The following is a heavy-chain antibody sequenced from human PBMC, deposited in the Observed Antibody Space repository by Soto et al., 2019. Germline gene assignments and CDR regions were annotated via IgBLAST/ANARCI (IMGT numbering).Heavy chain of an antibody. D-gene: IGHD6-13*01. CDR2: IYWDNDK. Sequence: QITLKESGPTLVKPTQTLTLTCTFSGFSLSTSGVAVGWVRQPPEKALEWLALIYWDNDKRYSPSLRSRLTITKDTSKNQVVLTMTNMDPVDTATYYCAHRRFGSSSWSYAAFDIWGQGTMVTVSS. J-gene: IGHJ3*02. V-gene: IGHV2-5*02. CDR3: AHRRFGSSSWSYAAFDI. CDR1: GFSLSTSGVA.